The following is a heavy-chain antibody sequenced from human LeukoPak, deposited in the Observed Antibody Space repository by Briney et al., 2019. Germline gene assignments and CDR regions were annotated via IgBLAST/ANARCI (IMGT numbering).Heavy chain of an antibody. V-gene: IGHV3-21*04. CDR3: AKDSGDFWSGYYRPYWFDP. J-gene: IGHJ5*02. D-gene: IGHD3-3*01. Sequence: GGSLRLSCAASGFTFSSYSMNWVRQAPGKGLEWVSSISSSSSYIYYADSVKGRFTISRDNSKNTLYLQMNSLRAEDTAVYYCAKDSGDFWSGYYRPYWFDPWGQGTLVTVSS. CDR1: GFTFSSYS. CDR2: ISSSSSYI.